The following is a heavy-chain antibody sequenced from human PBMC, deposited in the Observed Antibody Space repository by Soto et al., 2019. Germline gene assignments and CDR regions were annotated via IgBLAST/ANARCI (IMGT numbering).Heavy chain of an antibody. J-gene: IGHJ4*02. CDR2: IKQDGSEK. CDR1: GFTFSSYW. Sequence: GESLKISCAASGFTFSSYWMSWVRQAPGKGLEWVANIKQDGSEKYYVDSVKGRFTISRDNAKNSLYLQMNSLRAEDTAVYYCARRGGGSSWYFDYWGQGTLVTVSS. V-gene: IGHV3-7*03. CDR3: ARRGGGSSWYFDY. D-gene: IGHD6-13*01.